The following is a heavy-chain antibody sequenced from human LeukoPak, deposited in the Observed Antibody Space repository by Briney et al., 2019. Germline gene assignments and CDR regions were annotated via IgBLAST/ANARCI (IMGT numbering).Heavy chain of an antibody. CDR3: ARVAHPLTPETGGLDY. CDR2: IYYSGST. CDR1: GGSVSSGSYY. Sequence: PSETLSLTCTVSGGSVSSGSYYWSWIRQPPGKGLEWIGYIYYSGSTNYNPSLKSRVTISVDKSKNQFSLKLSSVTAADTAVCYCARVAHPLTPETGGLDYWGQGTLVTVSS. V-gene: IGHV4-61*01. J-gene: IGHJ4*02. D-gene: IGHD7-27*01.